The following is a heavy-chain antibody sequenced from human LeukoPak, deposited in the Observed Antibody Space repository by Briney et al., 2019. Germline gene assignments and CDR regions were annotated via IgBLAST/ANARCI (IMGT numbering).Heavy chain of an antibody. J-gene: IGHJ4*02. CDR1: GFIFNSYS. CDR3: ARNPRETSPPDYFDS. D-gene: IGHD1-14*01. V-gene: IGHV3-69-1*02. CDR2: ISFRGSI. Sequence: GGSLRLSCAASGFIFNSYSVNWVRQAPGKGLEWVSSISFRGSISYADSVKGRFTISRDNAKNSLYLQVNSLRAEDAGIYYCARNPRETSPPDYFDSWGQGTLVTVSP.